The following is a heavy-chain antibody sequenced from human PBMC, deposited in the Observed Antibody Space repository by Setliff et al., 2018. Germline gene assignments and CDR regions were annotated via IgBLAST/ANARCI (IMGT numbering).Heavy chain of an antibody. Sequence: PSETLSLTCAVSGGSISSGGYSWSWIRQPPGKGLEWIGYIYHSGSTYYNPSLKSRVTISVDRSKNQFSLKLSSVTAADTAVYYCASRLRRIAAAGRRAFDIWGQGTMVT. CDR3: ASRLRRIAAAGRRAFDI. D-gene: IGHD6-13*01. CDR1: GGSISSGGYS. V-gene: IGHV4-30-2*01. J-gene: IGHJ3*02. CDR2: IYHSGST.